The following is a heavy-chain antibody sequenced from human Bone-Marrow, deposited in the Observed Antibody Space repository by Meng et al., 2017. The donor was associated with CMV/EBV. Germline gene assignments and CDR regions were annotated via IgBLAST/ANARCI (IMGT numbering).Heavy chain of an antibody. CDR1: GGSISSYY. Sequence: SETLSLICTVSGGSISSYYWSWIRQPPGKGLEWIGYIYYSGSTNYNPSLKSRVTISVDTSKNQFSLKLSSVTAADTAVYYCARDRTYYYDSSGYSYYYGMDVWGQGTTVIVSS. D-gene: IGHD3-22*01. J-gene: IGHJ6*02. CDR3: ARDRTYYYDSSGYSYYYGMDV. CDR2: IYYSGST. V-gene: IGHV4-59*01.